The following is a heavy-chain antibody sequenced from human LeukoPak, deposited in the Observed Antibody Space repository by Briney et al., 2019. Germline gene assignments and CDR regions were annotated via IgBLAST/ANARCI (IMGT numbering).Heavy chain of an antibody. CDR1: GFTFSNYA. J-gene: IGHJ5*02. Sequence: GGSLRLSCAASGFTFSNYALGWVRQAPGQGLGWVSAVCGDGGSTYYADSVKCRFTISRENSKNTVYRQMNSLRVEETAVYYCAKSLEGREEIMPFDTWGQGSQVSVSS. D-gene: IGHD5-24*01. CDR3: AKSLEGREEIMPFDT. V-gene: IGHV3-23*01. CDR2: VCGDGGST.